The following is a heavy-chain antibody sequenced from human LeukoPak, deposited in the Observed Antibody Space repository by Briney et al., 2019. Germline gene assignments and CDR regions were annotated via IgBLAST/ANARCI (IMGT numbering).Heavy chain of an antibody. V-gene: IGHV3-23*01. CDR2: IRGGGDLA. CDR3: AQDWVDGDSGIDY. CDR1: AFTFSRFA. J-gene: IGHJ4*02. D-gene: IGHD4-17*01. Sequence: GGSLRLSCAASAFTFSRFAMSCVRQAPGKGLEWVSAIRGGGDLAYYADSVKGRFTISRNNSKNTLFLQMNNMKAEDTAIYYCAQDWVDGDSGIDYWGQGTLVTVSA.